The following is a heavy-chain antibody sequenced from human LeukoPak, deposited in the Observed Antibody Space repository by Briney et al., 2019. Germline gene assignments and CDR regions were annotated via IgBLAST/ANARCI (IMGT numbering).Heavy chain of an antibody. Sequence: ASVKVSCTASGYTFSSYYLHWVRQAQGQGLEWMGIINLSGGSTTYAQKFQGRVTMTRDTSTTTVYMELSSLRSDDTAVYYCTREVTGYSGYDYSYWGQGTLVTVSS. D-gene: IGHD5-12*01. V-gene: IGHV1-46*03. CDR2: INLSGGST. CDR3: TREVTGYSGYDYSY. CDR1: GYTFSSYY. J-gene: IGHJ4*02.